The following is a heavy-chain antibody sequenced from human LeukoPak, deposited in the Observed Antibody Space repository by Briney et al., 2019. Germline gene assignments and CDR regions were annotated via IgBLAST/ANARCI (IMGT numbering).Heavy chain of an antibody. V-gene: IGHV4-61*02. D-gene: IGHD3-10*01. CDR2: IYTSGST. CDR3: ARGSGYGSGSYGVYYFDY. CDR1: GGSISSGSDY. Sequence: SETLSLTWTVSGGSISSGSDYWRWIRQPAGKGLEWIGRIYTSGSTNYNPSLKSRVTISVDTSKNQFSLKLSSVTAADTAVYYCARGSGYGSGSYGVYYFDYWGQGTLVTVSS. J-gene: IGHJ4*02.